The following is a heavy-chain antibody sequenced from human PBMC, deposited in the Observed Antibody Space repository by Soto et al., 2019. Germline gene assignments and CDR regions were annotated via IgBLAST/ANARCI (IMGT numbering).Heavy chain of an antibody. CDR1: GGSVNSGNYY. CDR2: MSHSGGT. V-gene: IGHV4-34*01. CDR3: ARVERGTATTVVDAFDI. J-gene: IGHJ3*02. Sequence: QVQLQQWGAGLLKPSETLSLTCAVFGGSVNSGNYYWSWIRQPPGKGLEWIGEMSHSGGTHFNPYLKRRVTISVDTSKNQFALKMRSVTAAATALYYCARVERGTATTVVDAFDIWGPGTMVTVSS. D-gene: IGHD1-1*01.